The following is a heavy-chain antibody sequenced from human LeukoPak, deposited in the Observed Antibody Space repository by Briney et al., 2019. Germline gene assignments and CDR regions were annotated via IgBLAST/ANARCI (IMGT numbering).Heavy chain of an antibody. D-gene: IGHD2-2*01. J-gene: IGHJ6*02. CDR1: GFPFSSYA. Sequence: GGSLRLSCAASGFPFSSYAMSWVRQAPGKGLEWVAVISYDGSNKYYADSVKGRFTISRDNSKNTLYLQMNSLRAEDTAVYYCAKVSRYCSSTSCWTNYYYYGMDVWGQGTTVTVSS. CDR3: AKVSRYCSSTSCWTNYYYYGMDV. V-gene: IGHV3-30*18. CDR2: ISYDGSNK.